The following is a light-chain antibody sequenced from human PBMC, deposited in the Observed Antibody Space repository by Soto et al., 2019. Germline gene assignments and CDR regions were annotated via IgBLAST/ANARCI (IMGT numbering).Light chain of an antibody. J-gene: IGKJ2*01. Sequence: EIVMTQSPATLSVSPGERATLSCRARQSVSSSLAWYQQKPGQAPRLLIYGASTRATGIPARFSGSGSGTEFTLTISSLQSEDVAVYYCQQYNNGPTYTFGQGTKLEIK. V-gene: IGKV3-15*01. CDR3: QQYNNGPTYT. CDR2: GAS. CDR1: QSVSSS.